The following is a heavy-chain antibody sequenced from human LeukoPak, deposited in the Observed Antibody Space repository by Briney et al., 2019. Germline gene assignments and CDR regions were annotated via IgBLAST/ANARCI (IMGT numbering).Heavy chain of an antibody. V-gene: IGHV4-4*07. CDR2: IYTSGSTNY. CDR3: ASGDANTAAAFDI. D-gene: IGHD4-17*01. J-gene: IGHJ3*02. CDR1: GGSISSYY. Sequence: PSETLSPTCTVSGGSISSYYWNWIRQPAGKGLEWIGRIYTSGSTNYNYNPSLKSRVTMPVDTSKNQFSLKLSSVTAADTAVYYCASGDANTAAAFDIWGQGTMVTVSS.